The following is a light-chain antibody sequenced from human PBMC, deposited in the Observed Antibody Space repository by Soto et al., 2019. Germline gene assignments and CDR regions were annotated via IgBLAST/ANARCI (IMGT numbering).Light chain of an antibody. CDR2: GAS. Sequence: EIVLTQSPGTLSLSPGERATLSCRARQSVSSSSLAWYQQKPGQAPRLLIYGASSRATGIPDRFSGSGSGTDFTLTISRLEPEDFAVYYCQKYCSSRWTFGQGTKVEIK. CDR1: QSVSSSS. CDR3: QKYCSSRWT. J-gene: IGKJ1*01. V-gene: IGKV3-20*01.